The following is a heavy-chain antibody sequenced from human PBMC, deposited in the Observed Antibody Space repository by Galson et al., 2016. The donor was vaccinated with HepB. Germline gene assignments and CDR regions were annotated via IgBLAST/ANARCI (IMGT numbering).Heavy chain of an antibody. D-gene: IGHD2-15*01. CDR1: GFTFDDFA. J-gene: IGHJ4*02. V-gene: IGHV3-43*02. CDR3: AKDREPRGSSYLGYYFDH. CDR2: IFADGDVT. Sequence: SLRLSCAASGFTFDDFAMHWVRQAPGGAPEWVSLIFADGDVTYYADSVKGRFTISRDNSKNSLSLQMNSLRTEDTAFYYCAKDREPRGSSYLGYYFDHWGQGTLVTVSS.